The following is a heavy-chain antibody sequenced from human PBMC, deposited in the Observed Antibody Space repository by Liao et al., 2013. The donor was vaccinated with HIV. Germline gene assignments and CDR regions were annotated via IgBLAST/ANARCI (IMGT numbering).Heavy chain of an antibody. J-gene: IGHJ5*02. Sequence: QVQLQESGSGLVKPSETLSLTCTVSGGSISSYYWSWIRQPPGKGLEWIGYIYYSGSTNYNPSLKSRVTISVDTSKNQFSLKLSSVTAADTAVYYCDEIALISIFGSPPYSGVXGAWFDPWGLGTLVTVS. CDR3: DEIALISIFGSPPYSGVXGAWFDP. CDR2: IYYSGST. D-gene: IGHD3-3*02. CDR1: GGSISSYY. V-gene: IGHV4-59*01.